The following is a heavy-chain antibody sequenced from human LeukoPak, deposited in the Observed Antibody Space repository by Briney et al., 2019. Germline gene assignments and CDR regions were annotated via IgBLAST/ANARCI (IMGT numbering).Heavy chain of an antibody. D-gene: IGHD1-14*01. CDR2: IKSKTDGGTT. V-gene: IGHV3-15*01. CDR3: TTIARRALYFQH. J-gene: IGHJ1*01. CDR1: GFTFSNAW. Sequence: GGSLRLSCAASGFTFSNAWMSWVRQAPGEGLEWVGRIKSKTDGGTTDYAAPVKSRFTISRDDSKNTLYLQMNSLKTEDTAVYYCTTIARRALYFQHWGQGTLVTVSS.